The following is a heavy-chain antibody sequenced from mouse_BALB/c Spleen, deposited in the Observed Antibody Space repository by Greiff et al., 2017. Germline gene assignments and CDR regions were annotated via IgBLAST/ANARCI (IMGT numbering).Heavy chain of an antibody. CDR1: GFTFSDYY. J-gene: IGHJ4*01. CDR3: ARGDYEEMDY. Sequence: EVQLVESGGGLVKPGGSLKLSCAASGFTFSDYYMYWVRQTPEKRLEWVATISDGGSYTYYPDSVKGRFTISRDNAKNNLYLQMSSLKSEDTAMYYCARGDYEEMDYWGQGTSVTVSS. CDR2: ISDGGSYT. V-gene: IGHV5-4*02. D-gene: IGHD2-4*01.